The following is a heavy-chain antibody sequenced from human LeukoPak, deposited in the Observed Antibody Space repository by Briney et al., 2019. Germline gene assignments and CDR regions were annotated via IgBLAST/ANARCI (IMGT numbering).Heavy chain of an antibody. J-gene: IGHJ4*02. D-gene: IGHD6-19*01. CDR3: AKGPPEQWLVIDY. Sequence: GGSLRLSCAASGYTLDDYAMHWVRQAPGKGLEWVSLISGDGGSTYYADSMKGRFTISRDNSKNSLYLQMNSLRTEDTALYYCAKGPPEQWLVIDYWGQGTLVSVSS. CDR2: ISGDGGST. V-gene: IGHV3-43*02. CDR1: GYTLDDYA.